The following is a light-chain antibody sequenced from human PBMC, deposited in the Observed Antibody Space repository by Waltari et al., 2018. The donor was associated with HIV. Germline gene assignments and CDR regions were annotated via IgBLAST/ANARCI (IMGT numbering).Light chain of an antibody. J-gene: IGLJ2*01. CDR3: CSYAGRDTFVL. CDR1: NRDVGKFDY. CDR2: DVS. Sequence: QSALTQPRSVSGSPGQSVTISCTGSNRDVGKFDYVSWYQYHPAKAPKVMIFDVSKRPSGVPDRFSGSKSGNTASLTISGLQAEDEADYYCCSYAGRDTFVLFGGGTKLTVL. V-gene: IGLV2-11*01.